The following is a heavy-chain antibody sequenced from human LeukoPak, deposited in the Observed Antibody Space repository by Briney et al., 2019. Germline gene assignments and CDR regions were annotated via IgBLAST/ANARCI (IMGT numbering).Heavy chain of an antibody. D-gene: IGHD6-19*01. CDR2: INPSGGST. Sequence: ASVKVSCKASGYTFTSYYMHWVRQAPGQGLEWMGIINPSGGSTSYAQKFQGRVTITADESTSTAYMELSSLRSEDTAVYYCARDLRRGQWLVPITWGQGTLVTVSS. CDR1: GYTFTSYY. J-gene: IGHJ4*02. CDR3: ARDLRRGQWLVPIT. V-gene: IGHV1-46*01.